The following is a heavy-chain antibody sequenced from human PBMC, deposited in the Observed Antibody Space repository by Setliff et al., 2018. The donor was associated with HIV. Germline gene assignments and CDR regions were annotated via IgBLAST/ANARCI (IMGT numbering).Heavy chain of an antibody. D-gene: IGHD3-10*01. J-gene: IGHJ4*02. CDR1: GGSITRTPYY. Sequence: SETLSLTCTVSGGSITRTPYYWGWIRQPPGKGLEWIGSIHHSGTAYDNPSLKSRVTISVDPSKNQILLRLSSVTAADTAVYYCARLSGGMVPNYWGQGTLATVSS. CDR3: ARLSGGMVPNY. CDR2: IHHSGTA. V-gene: IGHV4-39*01.